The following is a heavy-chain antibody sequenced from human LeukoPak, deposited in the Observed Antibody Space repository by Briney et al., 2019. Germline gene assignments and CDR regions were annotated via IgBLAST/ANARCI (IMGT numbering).Heavy chain of an antibody. CDR2: ISGSGDFT. CDR3: AKDGARNGYNHPDY. D-gene: IGHD5-24*01. J-gene: IGHJ4*02. V-gene: IGHV3-23*01. Sequence: PGGSLRLSCAASGFTFSNYGMSWVRQAPGKGLEWVSDISGSGDFTYYADSVKGRFTISRDKSKNTLYLQMNSLRAEDTAVYYCAKDGARNGYNHPDYWGQGTLVTVSS. CDR1: GFTFSNYG.